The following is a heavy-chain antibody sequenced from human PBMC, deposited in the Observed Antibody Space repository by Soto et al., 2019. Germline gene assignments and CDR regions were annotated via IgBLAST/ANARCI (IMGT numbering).Heavy chain of an antibody. CDR1: GGSISSFTYY. CDR2: VYYNENT. CDR3: ERRERYYGSPGWFDP. Sequence: SETLSLTCSVSGGSISSFTYYWGWIRQPPGKGLEWIGTVYYNENTYYNPSLKSRVTITVDTAKNQFSLNLRSVTAADTAMYFCERRERYYGSPGWFDPWGPGTLVTVYS. D-gene: IGHD3-10*01. J-gene: IGHJ5*02. V-gene: IGHV4-39*01.